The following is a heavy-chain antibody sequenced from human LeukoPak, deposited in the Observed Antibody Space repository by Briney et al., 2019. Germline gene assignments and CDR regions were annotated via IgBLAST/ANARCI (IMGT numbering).Heavy chain of an antibody. CDR3: AKERGISYTYEFDY. CDR2: ISGSGSNT. J-gene: IGHJ4*02. Sequence: GGSLRLSCAASGFTFANYAMTWVRQAPGKGLDWVSLISGSGSNTYYTDSVQGRFTISRDNSRNTLYLQMSSLRAEDTAIYYCAKERGISYTYEFDYWGQGALVAVSS. D-gene: IGHD3-16*01. V-gene: IGHV3-23*01. CDR1: GFTFANYA.